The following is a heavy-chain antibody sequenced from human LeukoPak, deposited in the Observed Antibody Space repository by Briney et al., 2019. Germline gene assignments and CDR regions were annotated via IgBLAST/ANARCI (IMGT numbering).Heavy chain of an antibody. V-gene: IGHV4-39*01. CDR1: GGSISISSYY. J-gene: IGHJ4*02. D-gene: IGHD3-22*01. CDR2: IYSSGST. CDR3: ARGPEWRRFRSHDSSGYYAY. Sequence: PSETLSLTCTVSGGSISISSYYWGWIRQPPGQGLEWIGSIYSSGSTYYNPYLKSRVTISVDTSKTQCSLKLSSVTAADTAVYYCARGPEWRRFRSHDSSGYYAYWGQGTVVTVSS.